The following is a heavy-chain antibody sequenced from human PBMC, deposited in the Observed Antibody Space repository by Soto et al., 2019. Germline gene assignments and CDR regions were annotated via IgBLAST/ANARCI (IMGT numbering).Heavy chain of an antibody. CDR3: ARDWGHYYGSGSFPSPHPSDI. CDR2: INPNSGGT. CDR1: GYTFTSYA. Sequence: ASVKVSCKASGYTFTSYAMHWVRQAPGQRLEWMGWINPNSGGTHSAQKFQGWVTMTRDTSITTVYMELNNLTSDDTAMYFCARDWGHYYGSGSFPSPHPSDIWGQGTLVTVSS. D-gene: IGHD3-10*01. V-gene: IGHV1-2*04. J-gene: IGHJ4*02.